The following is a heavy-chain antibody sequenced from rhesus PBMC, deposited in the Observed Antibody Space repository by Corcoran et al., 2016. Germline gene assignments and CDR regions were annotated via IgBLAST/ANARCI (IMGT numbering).Heavy chain of an antibody. CDR2: MYGRREIT. J-gene: IGHJ4*01. CDR1: GGSISGGYG. V-gene: IGHV4-76*01. CDR3: ARVAWGGYYCDY. Sequence: QVQLQESGPGVVKPSETLSLTCPVSGGSISGGYGWSWIRQPPGKGQEWYGYMYGRREITNDNPSHNDRVTISKDASKKQFSLKLNSVTAADTAVCYCARVAWGGYYCDYWGQGVLVTVSS. D-gene: IGHD3-34*01.